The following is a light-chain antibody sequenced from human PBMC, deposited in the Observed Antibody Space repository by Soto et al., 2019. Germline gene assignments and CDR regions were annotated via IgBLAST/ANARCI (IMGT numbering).Light chain of an antibody. V-gene: IGKV1-5*01. J-gene: IGKJ2*01. CDR2: DAS. CDR1: ETVTKW. CDR3: QQYSTYPYT. Sequence: DIQMTQPPSTLSASVGDRVTITCRASETVTKWLAWYQQKPGKAPNLLIYDASRLQSGVPSRFSGSESGAEFTLTINNLQPDDFATYYCQQYSTYPYTFGQGTKLEIK.